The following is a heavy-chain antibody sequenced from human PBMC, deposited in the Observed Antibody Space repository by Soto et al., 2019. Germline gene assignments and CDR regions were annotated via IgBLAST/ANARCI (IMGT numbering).Heavy chain of an antibody. CDR1: GFSFSTSGVG. V-gene: IGHV2-5*01. D-gene: IGHD2-2*01. CDR3: VRQTTGSLIVPVAITPYYYLGFDV. CDR2: IYWNDDK. Sequence: QITLKESGPTLVRPTQTLTLTCTFSGFSFSTSGVGVNWIRQPPGKALEWLALIYWNDDKRYSASLRSRLTITNDTAKNQVVLTLSNLDPVDTATYYCVRQTTGSLIVPVAITPYYYLGFDVWGQGTSVTVSS. J-gene: IGHJ6*02.